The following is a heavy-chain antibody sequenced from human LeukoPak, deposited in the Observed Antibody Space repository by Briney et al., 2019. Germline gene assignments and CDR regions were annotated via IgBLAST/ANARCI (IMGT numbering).Heavy chain of an antibody. CDR1: GGSISSSSYY. V-gene: IGHV4-39*01. J-gene: IGHJ4*02. CDR2: IYYSGST. D-gene: IGHD6-19*01. CDR3: ASPAVAGTGGDY. Sequence: SETLSLSCTVSGGSISSSSYYWGWIRQPPGKGLEWIGSIYYSGSTYYNPSLKSRVTISVDSSKNQFSLKLSSVTAADTAVYYCASPAVAGTGGDYWGQGTLVTVSS.